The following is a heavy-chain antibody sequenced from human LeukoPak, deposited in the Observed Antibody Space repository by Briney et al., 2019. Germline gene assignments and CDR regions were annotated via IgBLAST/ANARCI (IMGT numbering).Heavy chain of an antibody. D-gene: IGHD3-22*01. J-gene: IGHJ4*02. Sequence: ASVKVSCKASGYSFTSYGISWVRQAPGQGLEWMGWISAYNGNTNYAQKLQGRVTMTTDTSTSTAYMELRSLRSDDTAVYYCATPVYDSSGYYLDYWGQGTLVTVSS. CDR2: ISAYNGNT. V-gene: IGHV1-18*01. CDR3: ATPVYDSSGYYLDY. CDR1: GYSFTSYG.